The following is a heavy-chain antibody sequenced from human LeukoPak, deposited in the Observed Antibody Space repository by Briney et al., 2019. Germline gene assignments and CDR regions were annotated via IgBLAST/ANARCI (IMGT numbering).Heavy chain of an antibody. V-gene: IGHV1-2*04. Sequence: GASVKVSCKASGYTFTGYYMHWVRQAPGQGLEWMGRINPNSGGTNYAQKFQGWVTMTRDTSISTAYMELSRLRSDDTAVYYCARDQDYYDSSGGVDYWGQGALVTVSS. CDR3: ARDQDYYDSSGGVDY. CDR2: INPNSGGT. CDR1: GYTFTGYY. J-gene: IGHJ4*02. D-gene: IGHD3-22*01.